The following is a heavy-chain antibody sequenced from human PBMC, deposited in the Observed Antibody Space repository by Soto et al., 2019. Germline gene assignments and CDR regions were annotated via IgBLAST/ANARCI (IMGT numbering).Heavy chain of an antibody. J-gene: IGHJ6*02. Sequence: EVQLLESGGGLVQPGGSLRLSCATSGFIFGKYVMSWVRQAPGKGLEWVSGITGSGDTRYYADSVKGRFTISRDNSKNTLYLQMNSLRAEDTAVYYCAKIRGYYYGSGSLDVWGQGTTVTVSS. V-gene: IGHV3-23*01. CDR1: GFIFGKYV. CDR3: AKIRGYYYGSGSLDV. CDR2: ITGSGDTR. D-gene: IGHD3-10*01.